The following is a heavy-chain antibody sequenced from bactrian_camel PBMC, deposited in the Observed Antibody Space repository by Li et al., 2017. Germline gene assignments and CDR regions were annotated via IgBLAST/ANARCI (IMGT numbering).Heavy chain of an antibody. CDR2: IFLGGPFLGGRRS. J-gene: IGHJ6*01. D-gene: IGHD1*01. CDR1: RDTDSSVSGSVC. V-gene: IGHV3-3*01. CDR3: AARSVGWCPLFEHWLGKRAYTPGGYFGN. Sequence: HVQLVESGGGSVQAGGSLRLSCVASRDTDSSVSGSVCMGWFRQAPGKEREGVAAIFLGGPFLGGRRSFYSDSVKGRFTMSQDNAKNTWYLQLNNLEPADTCMYYCAARSVGWCPLFEHWLGKRAYTPGGYFGNWGQGTQVTVS.